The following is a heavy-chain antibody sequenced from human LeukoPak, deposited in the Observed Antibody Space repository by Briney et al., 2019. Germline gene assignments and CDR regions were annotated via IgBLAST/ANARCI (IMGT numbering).Heavy chain of an antibody. CDR1: GFTFSSYG. V-gene: IGHV3-49*04. D-gene: IGHD3-22*01. CDR2: IRSKAYGGTT. Sequence: PGGSLRLSCAASGFTFSSYGMSWVRQAPGKGLEWVGFIRSKAYGGTTEYAASVKGRFTISRDDSKSIAYLQMNSLKTEDTAVYYCTREEYYYDSSGIPIKGNWGQGTLVTVSS. J-gene: IGHJ4*02. CDR3: TREEYYYDSSGIPIKGN.